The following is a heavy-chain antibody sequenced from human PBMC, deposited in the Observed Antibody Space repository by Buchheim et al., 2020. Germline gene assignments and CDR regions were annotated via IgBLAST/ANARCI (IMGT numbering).Heavy chain of an antibody. D-gene: IGHD6-6*01. J-gene: IGHJ4*02. V-gene: IGHV3-30*03. Sequence: QVQLVESGGGVVQPGRSLRLSCAASGFTFSSYGMHWVRQAPGKGLEWVAVISYDGSNKYYADSVKGRFTISRDNSKNTLYLQMNSLRAEDTAVYYCTRGGSSSSVFGDWGQGTL. CDR1: GFTFSSYG. CDR3: TRGGSSSSVFGD. CDR2: ISYDGSNK.